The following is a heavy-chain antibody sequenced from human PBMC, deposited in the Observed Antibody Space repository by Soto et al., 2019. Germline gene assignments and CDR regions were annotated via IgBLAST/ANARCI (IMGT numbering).Heavy chain of an antibody. CDR1: GGSISSGGYY. CDR2: IYYSGST. D-gene: IGHD3-3*01. CDR3: ARGTRIRSFDY. Sequence: PSITCTVSGGSISSGGYYWSWIRQHPGKGLEWIGYIYYSGSTYYNPSLKSRVTISVDTSKNQFSLKLSSVTAADTAVYYCARGTRIRSFDYWGQGTLVTVSS. V-gene: IGHV4-31*03. J-gene: IGHJ4*02.